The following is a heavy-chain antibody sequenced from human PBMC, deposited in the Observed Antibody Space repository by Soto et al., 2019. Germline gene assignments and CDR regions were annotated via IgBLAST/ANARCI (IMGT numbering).Heavy chain of an antibody. CDR2: ISSSSSYI. D-gene: IGHD6-19*01. J-gene: IGHJ4*02. CDR1: GFTFSSYS. V-gene: IGHV3-21*04. Sequence: GGSLRLSCGGSGFTFSSYSMNWVRQAPGKGLEWVSSISSSSSYIYYADSVKGRFTISRDNAKNSLYLQMKSLRAEDSASYYCAKEDTSSGSLDYWGQGALVTVSS. CDR3: AKEDTSSGSLDY.